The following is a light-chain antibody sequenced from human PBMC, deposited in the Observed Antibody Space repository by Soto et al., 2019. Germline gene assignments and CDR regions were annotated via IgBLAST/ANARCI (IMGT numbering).Light chain of an antibody. Sequence: QSVLTQPASVSGSPGQSITISCTGTSSDVGGYNYVSWYQQHPGTAPKLMIYDVSNRPSGVSNRFSGSKSGNTASLTISGLQAEDEADYYCSSYTSSSADVFATGTKVTVL. CDR1: SSDVGGYNY. CDR3: SSYTSSSADV. CDR2: DVS. J-gene: IGLJ1*01. V-gene: IGLV2-14*01.